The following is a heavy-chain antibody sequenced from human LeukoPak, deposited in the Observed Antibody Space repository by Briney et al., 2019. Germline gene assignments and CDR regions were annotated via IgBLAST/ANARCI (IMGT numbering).Heavy chain of an antibody. CDR2: ISWNSGSI. V-gene: IGHV3-9*03. J-gene: IGHJ2*01. Sequence: PGGSLRLSCAASGFTFDDYAMHWVRHAPGKGLEWVSGISWNSGSIGYADSVKGRFTISRDNAKNSLYLQMNSLRAEDMALYYCAKDTTRDLYWYFDLWGRGTLVTVSS. CDR3: AKDTTRDLYWYFDL. CDR1: GFTFDDYA.